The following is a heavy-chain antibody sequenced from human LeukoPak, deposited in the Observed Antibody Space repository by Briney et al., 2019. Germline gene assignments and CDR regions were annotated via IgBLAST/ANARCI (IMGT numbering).Heavy chain of an antibody. CDR3: AGQLWLPGEAFDV. J-gene: IGHJ3*01. CDR1: GGSISSSNW. Sequence: PSGTLSLTCAVSGGSISSSNWWSWVRQPPGKGLEWIWVIYHRGSTNYNPSLKSRVTISVDTSKNQFSLKLSSVTAADTAVYYCAGQLWLPGEAFDVWGQGTMVTVSS. CDR2: IYHRGST. D-gene: IGHD5-18*01. V-gene: IGHV4-4*02.